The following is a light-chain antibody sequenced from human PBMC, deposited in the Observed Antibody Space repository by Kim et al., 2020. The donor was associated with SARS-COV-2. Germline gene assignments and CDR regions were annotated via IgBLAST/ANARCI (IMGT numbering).Light chain of an antibody. J-gene: IGLJ2*01. CDR2: QDF. CDR1: QLGGKY. CDR3: QAYDSTAPVV. Sequence: SYELTQPPSVSVSPGQTASITCSGDQLGGKYACWYQQKPGQSPVLVMYQDFQRPSGIPERFSGSNSGNTATLTISGTQAVDEADYYCQAYDSTAPVVFGGGTQLTVL. V-gene: IGLV3-1*01.